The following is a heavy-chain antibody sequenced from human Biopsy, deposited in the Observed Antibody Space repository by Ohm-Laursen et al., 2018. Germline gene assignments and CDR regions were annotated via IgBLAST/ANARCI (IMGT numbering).Heavy chain of an antibody. V-gene: IGHV3-11*01. Sequence: SLRLSCSAPGFTFRDYYMIWIRQAPGKGLEWVSYISSSGITAHYADSVEGRFTISRDNAKNSLYLQMNSLRAEDTAIYYCARSGWNFEFDSWGKGTLVAVSS. D-gene: IGHD6-19*01. CDR2: ISSSGITA. CDR3: ARSGWNFEFDS. CDR1: GFTFRDYY. J-gene: IGHJ4*02.